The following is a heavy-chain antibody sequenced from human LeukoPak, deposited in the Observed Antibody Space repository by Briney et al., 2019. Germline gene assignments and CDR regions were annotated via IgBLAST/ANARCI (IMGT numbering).Heavy chain of an antibody. J-gene: IGHJ3*02. CDR1: GFTFSSYA. Sequence: GGSLRLSCAASGFTFSSYAMSWVRQAPGKGLEWVSGISWNSGSIGYADSVKGRFTISRDNAKNSLYLQMNSLRAEDTALYYCAKDLAAGIAVDPDAFDIWGQGTMVTVSS. CDR2: ISWNSGSI. CDR3: AKDLAAGIAVDPDAFDI. V-gene: IGHV3-9*01. D-gene: IGHD6-19*01.